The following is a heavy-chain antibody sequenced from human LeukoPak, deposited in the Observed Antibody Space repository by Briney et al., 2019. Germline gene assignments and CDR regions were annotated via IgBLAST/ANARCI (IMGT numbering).Heavy chain of an antibody. CDR1: WFSLSTRRMW. CDR2: IDWCDDK. Sequence: SGPSLLKPPQTLTPTFTFSWFSLSTRRMWVCWIRQPPGKALEWIARIDWCDDKSYSTSLKTTLSFSKDTTKNPVVLTMTNMDPVDTATYYCARIRYYGSGSYNLDYWGQGTLVTVSS. CDR3: ARIRYYGSGSYNLDY. J-gene: IGHJ4*02. D-gene: IGHD3-10*01. V-gene: IGHV2-70*10.